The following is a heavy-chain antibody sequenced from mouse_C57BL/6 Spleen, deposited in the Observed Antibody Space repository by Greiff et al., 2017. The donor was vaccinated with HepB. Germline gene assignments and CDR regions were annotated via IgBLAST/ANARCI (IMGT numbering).Heavy chain of an antibody. Sequence: QVQLQQPGAELVKPGASVKMSCKASGYTFTSYWITWVKQRPGQGLEWIGDIYPGSGSTNYNEKFKSKATLTVDTSSSTAYMQLSSLTSEDSAVYYCARSGYDYDDDGYYAMDYWGQGTSVTVSS. J-gene: IGHJ4*01. CDR2: IYPGSGST. CDR3: ARSGYDYDDDGYYAMDY. D-gene: IGHD2-4*01. V-gene: IGHV1-55*01. CDR1: GYTFTSYW.